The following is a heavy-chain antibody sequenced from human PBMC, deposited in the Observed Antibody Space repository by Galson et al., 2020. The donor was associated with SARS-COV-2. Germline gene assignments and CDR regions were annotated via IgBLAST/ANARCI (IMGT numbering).Heavy chain of an antibody. J-gene: IGHJ4*02. V-gene: IGHV3-30*03. CDR3: ARGAGPGAYLIDY. CDR1: GFTFSDHC. D-gene: IGHD2-8*01. CDR2: LSHDGRDN. Sequence: GESLKISCKASGFTFSDHCVHWVRQAPGKGLEWMQLLSHDGRDNTQINSVRGRFTISRDNARNTVYLQMNNLKYDDTAVYYCARGAGPGAYLIDYWGQGTLVTVSS.